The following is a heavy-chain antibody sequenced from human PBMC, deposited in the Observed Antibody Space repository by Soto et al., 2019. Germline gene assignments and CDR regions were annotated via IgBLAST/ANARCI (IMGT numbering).Heavy chain of an antibody. CDR1: GFTFSSYA. D-gene: IGHD3-22*01. CDR3: ARSTYDSSGSHDAFDI. V-gene: IGHV3-30-3*01. Sequence: GGSLRLSCAAPGFTFSSYAMHWVRQAPGKGLEWVAVISYDGSNKYYADSVKGRFTISRDNSKNTLYLQMNSLRAEDTAVYYCARSTYDSSGSHDAFDIWGQGTMVTVPS. J-gene: IGHJ3*02. CDR2: ISYDGSNK.